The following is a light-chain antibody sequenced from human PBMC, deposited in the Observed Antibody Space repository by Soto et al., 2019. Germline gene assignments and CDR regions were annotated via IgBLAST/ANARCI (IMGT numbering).Light chain of an antibody. J-gene: IGLJ2*01. CDR2: TNY. CDR3: ATWDDTLSGVV. Sequence: QSVLTQPPSASGTPGQRVTISCSGSSPNIGSNTVNWYQQLPGTAPKLLIYTNYQRPSGVPDRFSGSKSGTSASLAISGLQSEDEADYYCATWDDTLSGVVFGGGTQLTDL. V-gene: IGLV1-44*01. CDR1: SPNIGSNT.